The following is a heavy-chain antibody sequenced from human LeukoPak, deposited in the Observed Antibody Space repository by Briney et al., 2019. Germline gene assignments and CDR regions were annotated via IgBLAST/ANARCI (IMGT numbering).Heavy chain of an antibody. CDR3: TTPGYYYDSSGYGY. D-gene: IGHD3-22*01. CDR2: ISGSGGST. J-gene: IGHJ4*02. Sequence: SWGSLRLSCAASGFTFSSYAMSWVGQAPGKGLEWVSAISGSGGSTYYADSVKGRFTISRDNSKNTLYLQMNSLKTEDTAVYYYTTPGYYYDSSGYGYWGQGTLVTVSS. V-gene: IGHV3-23*01. CDR1: GFTFSSYA.